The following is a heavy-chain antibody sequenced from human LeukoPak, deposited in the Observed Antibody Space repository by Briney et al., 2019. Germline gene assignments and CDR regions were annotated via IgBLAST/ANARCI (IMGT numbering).Heavy chain of an antibody. D-gene: IGHD5-18*01. Sequence: GGSLRLPCAASGFTFSSYAMSWVRQAPGKGLEWVSAISGSGGSTYYADSVKGRFTISRDNSKNTLYLQMNSLRAEDTAVYYCAIARGYSYGLVDYWGQGTLVTVSS. CDR2: ISGSGGST. CDR3: AIARGYSYGLVDY. CDR1: GFTFSSYA. V-gene: IGHV3-23*01. J-gene: IGHJ4*02.